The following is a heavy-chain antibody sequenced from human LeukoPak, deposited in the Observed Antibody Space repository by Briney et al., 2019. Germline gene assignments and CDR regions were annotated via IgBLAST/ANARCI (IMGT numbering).Heavy chain of an antibody. D-gene: IGHD3-3*01. Sequence: PSETLSLTCTVSGYSISNGYYWDWIRQSPGKGLEWIGGIYTSGSTNYNPSLKSRVTMSVDTSKNQFSLKLSSVTAADTAVYYCARGDFDYWGQGTLVTVSS. CDR3: ARGDFDY. CDR2: IYTSGST. J-gene: IGHJ4*02. CDR1: GYSISNGYY. V-gene: IGHV4-38-2*02.